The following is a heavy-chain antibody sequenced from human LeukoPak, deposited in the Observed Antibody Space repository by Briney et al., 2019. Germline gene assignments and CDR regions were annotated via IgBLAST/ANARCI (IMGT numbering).Heavy chain of an antibody. CDR3: ASGLDY. Sequence: SETLSLTCTVSGGSITSYHWRWIRQSPGKGLEWIGYINYSGTTNYNPSLKSRATMSVDTSKKQFSLKLSSVTAADTAVYYCASGLDYWGQGTLVTVSS. V-gene: IGHV4-59*12. J-gene: IGHJ4*02. CDR2: INYSGTT. CDR1: GGSITSYH.